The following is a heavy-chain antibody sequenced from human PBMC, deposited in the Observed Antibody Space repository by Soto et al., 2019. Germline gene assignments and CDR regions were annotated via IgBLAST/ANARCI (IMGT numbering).Heavy chain of an antibody. J-gene: IGHJ5*02. Sequence: QVQLVQSGAEVKKPGASVKVSGKASGYTFTSYGISWVRQAPGQGLVWMGGISAYNGNTNYEQKLQGRVTMTTDTSTMTAYMKLRSLRSDDTAVYYCARDEGSGLPNRFDPWGQGTLVTVSS. D-gene: IGHD5-12*01. CDR2: ISAYNGNT. CDR1: GYTFTSYG. CDR3: ARDEGSGLPNRFDP. V-gene: IGHV1-18*01.